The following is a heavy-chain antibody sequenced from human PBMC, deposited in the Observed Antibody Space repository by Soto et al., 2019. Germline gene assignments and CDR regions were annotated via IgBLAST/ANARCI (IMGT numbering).Heavy chain of an antibody. J-gene: IGHJ4*02. CDR1: GGTLSSFINYP. V-gene: IGHV1-69*06. CDR3: ARRDASGFLRYFDN. D-gene: IGHD3-3*01. CDR2: IVPNVGTV. Sequence: QMQLVQSGAEVKKPGSSVKVSCKASGGTLSSFINYPINWVRQAPGQGLEWMGGIVPNVGTVNYAQKFQGRVTITADKSTGTAYMELSSLSSEDTAVYYCARRDASGFLRYFDNWGQGTLVTVSS.